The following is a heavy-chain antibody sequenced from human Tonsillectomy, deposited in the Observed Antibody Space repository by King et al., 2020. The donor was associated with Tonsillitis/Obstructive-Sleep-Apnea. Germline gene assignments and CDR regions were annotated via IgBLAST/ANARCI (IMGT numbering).Heavy chain of an antibody. V-gene: IGHV1-46*01. J-gene: IGHJ4*02. CDR2: INPSDGIT. CDR1: GYTFTRYY. D-gene: IGHD5-12*01. Sequence: VQLVESGAEVKKPGASVMVSCKASGYTFTRYYIHWVRQARGQGLEWMGIINPSDGITTYAQKFQGRVTMTRDTSTSTVNKILSSLRSEDTAVYYCARDDVVARYIDSWGQGTLVTVSS. CDR3: ARDDVVARYIDS.